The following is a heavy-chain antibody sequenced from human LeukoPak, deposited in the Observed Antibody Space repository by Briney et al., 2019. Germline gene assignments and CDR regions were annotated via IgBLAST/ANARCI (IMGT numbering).Heavy chain of an antibody. J-gene: IGHJ4*02. Sequence: SETLSLTCTVSGGSISSGSYYWSWIRQPAGKGLEWIGRIYTSGSTNYNPSLKSRVTTSVDTSKNQFSLKLSSVIAADTAVYYCTRVKGYSYGHRAQYYFDYWGQGTLVTVSS. D-gene: IGHD5-18*01. V-gene: IGHV4-61*02. CDR1: GGSISSGSYY. CDR3: TRVKGYSYGHRAQYYFDY. CDR2: IYTSGST.